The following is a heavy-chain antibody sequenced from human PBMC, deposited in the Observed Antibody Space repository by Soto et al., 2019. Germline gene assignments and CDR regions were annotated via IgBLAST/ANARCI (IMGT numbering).Heavy chain of an antibody. Sequence: EVQLVESGGGLVQPGGSLRLSCAASGFTFSSYEMNWVRQAPGKGLEWVSYISSSGSTIYYADSVKGRFTISRDNAKNSLYLHMNSLRAEDTAVYYCARDLLDHDYGDYLGYYYYGMDVWGQGTTVTVSS. CDR2: ISSSGSTI. J-gene: IGHJ6*02. V-gene: IGHV3-48*03. CDR3: ARDLLDHDYGDYLGYYYYGMDV. D-gene: IGHD4-17*01. CDR1: GFTFSSYE.